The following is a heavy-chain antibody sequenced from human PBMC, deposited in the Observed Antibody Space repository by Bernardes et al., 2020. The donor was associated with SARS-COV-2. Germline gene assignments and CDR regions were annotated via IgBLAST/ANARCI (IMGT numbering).Heavy chain of an antibody. CDR2: T. CDR3: AKASGYSYGLASTFDY. V-gene: IGHV3-23*01. Sequence: TNYADSVKGRFTISRDNSKNMLYLQMTSLRAEDTAVYYCAKASGYSYGLASTFDYWGQGTLVTVSS. J-gene: IGHJ4*02. D-gene: IGHD5-18*01.